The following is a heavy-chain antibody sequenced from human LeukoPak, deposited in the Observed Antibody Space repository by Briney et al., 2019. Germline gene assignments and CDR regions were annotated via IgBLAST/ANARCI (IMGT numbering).Heavy chain of an antibody. CDR3: ASVAGTYYFDY. Sequence: KASETLSLTCTVSGGSISNYYWSWIRQTPGKGLEWIGYISYSGSTNYNPSLKSRVTISVDTSKNQFSLKLSSVTAADTAVYYCASVAGTYYFDYWGQGTLVTVSS. D-gene: IGHD6-19*01. J-gene: IGHJ4*02. CDR1: GGSISNYY. CDR2: ISYSGST. V-gene: IGHV4-59*08.